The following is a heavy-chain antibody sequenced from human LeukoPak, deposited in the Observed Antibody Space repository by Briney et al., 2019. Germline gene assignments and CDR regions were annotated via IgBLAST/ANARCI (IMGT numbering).Heavy chain of an antibody. CDR1: GGTFSSYA. D-gene: IGHD3-10*01. J-gene: IGHJ4*02. Sequence: SVKVSCKASGGTFSSYAISWVRQAPGQGLEWMAGFIPIIGTPNYAQKFQGRVTITANESTSTAYMELSSLRSEDTAVYYCARSHYYGSGSILYYFPYWGQGTLVTVSS. V-gene: IGHV1-69*01. CDR3: ARSHYYGSGSILYYFPY. CDR2: FIPIIGTP.